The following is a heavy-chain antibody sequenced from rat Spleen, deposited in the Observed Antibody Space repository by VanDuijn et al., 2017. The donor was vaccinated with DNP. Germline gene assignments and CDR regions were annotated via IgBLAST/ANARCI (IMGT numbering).Heavy chain of an antibody. Sequence: QVRLKESEPGLVQPSQTLSLTCTVSGFSLTSYHVHWVRQPPGKGLEWIASMSSGGSTYYNSALKSRLSISRDTSRSQVFLKMNSLQTEDTAMYFCARGYFYDGGYIWFAYWGQGTLVTVSS. CDR3: ARGYFYDGGYIWFAY. J-gene: IGHJ3*01. V-gene: IGHV2S12*01. D-gene: IGHD1-12*02. CDR1: GFSLTSYH. CDR2: MSSGGST.